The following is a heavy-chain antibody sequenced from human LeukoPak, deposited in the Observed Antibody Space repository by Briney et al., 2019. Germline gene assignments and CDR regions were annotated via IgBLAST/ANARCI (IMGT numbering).Heavy chain of an antibody. J-gene: IGHJ4*02. V-gene: IGHV3-53*05. Sequence: GGSLRLSCAASGFTVSSNYMSWVRQAPGKGLEWVSVLYSGGNTYYAESVKGRFTISRDNSKNTLYLQMNSLRAEDTAVYYCAKEGGASRFDYWGQGTLVTVSS. CDR3: AKEGGASRFDY. CDR2: LYSGGNT. D-gene: IGHD5-12*01. CDR1: GFTVSSNY.